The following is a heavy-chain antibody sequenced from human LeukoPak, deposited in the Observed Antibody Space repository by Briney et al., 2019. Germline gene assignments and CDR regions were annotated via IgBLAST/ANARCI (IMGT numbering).Heavy chain of an antibody. D-gene: IGHD6-6*01. Sequence: GGSLRLSCVASGFPFSSYWMTWVRQAPGKGPEWVANIKQDGSEKYCVDSVKGRFTISRDNAKNSLYLQMNSLRAEDTAIYYCARSISYAFDIWGQGTMVTVSS. CDR1: GFPFSSYW. CDR3: ARSISYAFDI. V-gene: IGHV3-7*03. CDR2: IKQDGSEK. J-gene: IGHJ3*02.